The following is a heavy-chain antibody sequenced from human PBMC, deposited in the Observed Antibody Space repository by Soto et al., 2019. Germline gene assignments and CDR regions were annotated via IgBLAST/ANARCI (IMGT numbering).Heavy chain of an antibody. V-gene: IGHV1-69*08. CDR1: GGTFSSYT. J-gene: IGHJ5*02. Sequence: QVQLVQSGAEVKKPGSSVKVSCKASGGTFSSYTISWVRQAPGQGLEWMGRIIPILGIANSAQKFQGRVTITADKSTSTAYRGVSRLRSEDTAVYYCAREVRGSSWNVGWFDPWGQGTLVTVSS. D-gene: IGHD6-13*01. CDR3: AREVRGSSWNVGWFDP. CDR2: IIPILGIA.